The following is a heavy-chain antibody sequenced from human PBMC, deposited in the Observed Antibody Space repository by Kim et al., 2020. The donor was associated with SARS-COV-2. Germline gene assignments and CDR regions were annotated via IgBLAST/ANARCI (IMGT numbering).Heavy chain of an antibody. D-gene: IGHD4-17*01. V-gene: IGHV2-5*01. J-gene: IGHJ4*02. CDR3: ARLTTVTLGFDY. Sequence: RYSPSLKSGLTITKDTSKNQVVLTMTNMDPVDTATYYCARLTTVTLGFDYWGQGTLVTVSS.